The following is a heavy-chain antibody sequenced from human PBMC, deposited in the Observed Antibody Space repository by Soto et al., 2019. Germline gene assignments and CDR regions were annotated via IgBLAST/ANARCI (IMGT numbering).Heavy chain of an antibody. CDR1: GYSFTSYG. Sequence: ASVKVSCKASGYSFTSYGISWVLQAPRQRLEWMGWISSENGNTKYAHNLQGRVTMTTDTSTSTAYMELRSLRSDDTAVYYCVRQASMVRGINSPDYWGQGTLVTVSS. CDR3: VRQASMVRGINSPDY. D-gene: IGHD3-10*01. J-gene: IGHJ4*02. CDR2: ISSENGNT. V-gene: IGHV1-18*01.